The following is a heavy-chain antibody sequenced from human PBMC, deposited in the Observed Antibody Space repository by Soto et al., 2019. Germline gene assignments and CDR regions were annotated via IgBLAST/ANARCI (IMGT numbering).Heavy chain of an antibody. Sequence: PGGSLRLSCAASGFTFDDYTMHWVRRAPGKGLEWVSLISWDGGSTYYADSVKGRFTISRDNSKNSLYLKMNSLRTEDTALYYCAKDQLAAAASWYYMDVWGKGTTVTVSS. J-gene: IGHJ6*03. D-gene: IGHD6-13*01. CDR1: GFTFDDYT. CDR3: AKDQLAAAASWYYMDV. V-gene: IGHV3-43*01. CDR2: ISWDGGST.